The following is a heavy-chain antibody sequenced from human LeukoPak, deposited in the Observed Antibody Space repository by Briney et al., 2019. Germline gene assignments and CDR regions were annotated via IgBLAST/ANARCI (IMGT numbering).Heavy chain of an antibody. V-gene: IGHV4-34*01. CDR2: INHSGSTS. CDR1: GESFSGYF. Sequence: SETLSLTCAVYGESFSGYFWNWIRQPPGKGLEWIGEINHSGSTSNHNPSLKSRVTMSVDTSKNQFSLKLSSVTAADTAVYYCARRSYGDVPPDYWGQGTLVTVSS. J-gene: IGHJ4*02. CDR3: ARRSYGDVPPDY. D-gene: IGHD4-17*01.